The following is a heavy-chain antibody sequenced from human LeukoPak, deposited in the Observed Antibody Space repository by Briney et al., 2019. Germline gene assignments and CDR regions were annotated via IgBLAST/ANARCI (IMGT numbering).Heavy chain of an antibody. J-gene: IGHJ4*02. CDR2: IKQDGSEK. Sequence: GGSLRLSCAASGFTFSSYWMSWVRQAPGKGLEWVANIKQDGSEKYYVDSVKGRFTISRDNAKNSLYLQMNSLRAEDTAVYYCARDTDYYGSGSYPYYFDYWGQGTLVTVSS. V-gene: IGHV3-7*01. CDR3: ARDTDYYGSGSYPYYFDY. CDR1: GFTFSSYW. D-gene: IGHD3-10*01.